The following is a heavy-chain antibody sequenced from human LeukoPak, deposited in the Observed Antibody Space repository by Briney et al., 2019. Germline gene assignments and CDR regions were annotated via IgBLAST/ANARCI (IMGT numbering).Heavy chain of an antibody. CDR1: GFTFSSYG. Sequence: PGRSLRLSCAASGFTFSSYGMHWVRQAPGKGLEWVAVISYDGSNKYYADSVKGRFTISRDNSKNTLYLQMNSLRAEDTAVYYCAKGDQPLARTLDYWGQGTLVTVSS. D-gene: IGHD2-2*01. CDR2: ISYDGSNK. V-gene: IGHV3-30*18. J-gene: IGHJ4*02. CDR3: AKGDQPLARTLDY.